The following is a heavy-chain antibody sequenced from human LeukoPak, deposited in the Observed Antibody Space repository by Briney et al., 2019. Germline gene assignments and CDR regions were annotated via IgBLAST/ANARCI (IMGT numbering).Heavy chain of an antibody. CDR1: GGSISSYY. J-gene: IGHJ4*02. Sequence: SETLSLTCTVSGGSISSYYWSWIRQPAGKGLEWIGRIYTSGSTNYNPSLKSRVTMSVDPSKNQFSLKLSSVTAADTAVYYCARIEDVTRGYNHAYYFDYWGQGTLVTVSS. CDR2: IYTSGST. V-gene: IGHV4-4*07. CDR3: ARIEDVTRGYNHAYYFDY. D-gene: IGHD5-18*01.